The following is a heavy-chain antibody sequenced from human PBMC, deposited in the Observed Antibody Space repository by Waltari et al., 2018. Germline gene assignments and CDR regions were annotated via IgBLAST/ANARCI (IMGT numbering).Heavy chain of an antibody. D-gene: IGHD3-10*01. Sequence: QVQLVESGGGVVQPGMSLRLSCAASGFSLSNFGMHWVRQAPGKGREWVALVFFDGIKTDYADSVRGRFTISRDNSKNTLYLDINNLRVDDTGIYYCAKDAFGNTYLDHWGQGTVVTVSS. CDR1: GFSLSNFG. CDR3: AKDAFGNTYLDH. V-gene: IGHV3-30*18. J-gene: IGHJ5*02. CDR2: VFFDGIKT.